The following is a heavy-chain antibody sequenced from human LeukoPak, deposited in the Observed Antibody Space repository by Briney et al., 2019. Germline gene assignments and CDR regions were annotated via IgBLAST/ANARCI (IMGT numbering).Heavy chain of an antibody. CDR2: IKQDGTEK. CDR1: GFTFSYYW. CDR3: ARHYYDTSGHYGRDYFDY. V-gene: IGHV3-7*01. J-gene: IGHJ4*02. Sequence: GGSLRLSCAASGFTFSYYWMSWVRQAPGKGPEWVANIKQDGTEKYYVDSVKGRFTISRDNAKNSLYLQMNSLRAEDTAVYYCARHYYDTSGHYGRDYFDYWGQGTLVTVSS. D-gene: IGHD3-22*01.